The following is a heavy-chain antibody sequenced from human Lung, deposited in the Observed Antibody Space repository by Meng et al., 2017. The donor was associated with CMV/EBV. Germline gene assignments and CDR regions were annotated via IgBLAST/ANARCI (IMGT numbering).Heavy chain of an antibody. J-gene: IGHJ5*02. Sequence: SXTXSLXXAVYGGCFSGYYWSWIRQPPGKGLEWIGEINHSGSTNYNPSLKSRVTISVDTSKNQFSLKLSSVTAADTAVYYCARRLRFLEWLLYLGWFDPLGQGXLVTVSS. D-gene: IGHD3-3*01. CDR3: ARRLRFLEWLLYLGWFDP. V-gene: IGHV4-34*01. CDR1: GGCFSGYY. CDR2: INHSGST.